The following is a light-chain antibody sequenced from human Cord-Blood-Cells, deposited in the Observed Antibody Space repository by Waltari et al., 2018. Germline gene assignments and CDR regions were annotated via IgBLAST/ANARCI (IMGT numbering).Light chain of an antibody. J-gene: IGLJ1*01. CDR3: CSYAGSYTF. V-gene: IGLV2-11*01. CDR1: SSDVGGYNY. Sequence: QSALTQPRSVSGSPGQSVTISCTGTSSDVGGYNYVSWYQQHPGKAPKLMIYDVSTRPSGVPDRFSGSKSGNPASLTISGRQAEDEADYYCCSYAGSYTFFGTGTKVTVL. CDR2: DVS.